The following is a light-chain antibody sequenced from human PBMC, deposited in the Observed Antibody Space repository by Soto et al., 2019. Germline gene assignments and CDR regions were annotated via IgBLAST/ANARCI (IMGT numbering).Light chain of an antibody. J-gene: IGKJ4*01. CDR3: LQDYNYPLT. CDR2: KAS. CDR1: QSVRSW. V-gene: IGKV1-5*03. Sequence: DIQMTQSPATLSASVGDRVTITCRASQSVRSWLAWYQQKPGRAPKLLISKASSLQSGVPSRFSGSGSGTDFTLTISSLQPEDFATYYCLQDYNYPLTFGGGTKVDIK.